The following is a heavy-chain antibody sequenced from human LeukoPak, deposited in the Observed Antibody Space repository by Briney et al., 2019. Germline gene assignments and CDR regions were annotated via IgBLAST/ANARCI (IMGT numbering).Heavy chain of an antibody. J-gene: IGHJ6*02. CDR2: IYYSGST. Sequence: SETLSLTCTVSGGSISSYYWSWIRQPPGKVLEWSGYIYYSGSTNYNPSLKSRVTISVDTSKNQFSLKLSSVTAADTAVYYCARDTAFGDYSERGYYSGMDVWGQGTTVTVSS. CDR1: GGSISSYY. V-gene: IGHV4-59*01. D-gene: IGHD4-17*01. CDR3: ARDTAFGDYSERGYYSGMDV.